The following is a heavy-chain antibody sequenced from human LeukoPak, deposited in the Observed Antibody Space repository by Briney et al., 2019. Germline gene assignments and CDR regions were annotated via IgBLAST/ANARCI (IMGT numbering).Heavy chain of an antibody. CDR3: ARAGYSGYDRPPFDY. V-gene: IGHV3-66*01. D-gene: IGHD5-12*01. Sequence: GGSLRLSCAASGFTVSSNYMSWVRQAPGKGLEWVSVIYSGGSTYYADSVKGRFTISRDNSKNTLYLQINSLRAEDTAVYYCARAGYSGYDRPPFDYWGQGTLVTVSS. CDR1: GFTVSSNY. J-gene: IGHJ4*02. CDR2: IYSGGST.